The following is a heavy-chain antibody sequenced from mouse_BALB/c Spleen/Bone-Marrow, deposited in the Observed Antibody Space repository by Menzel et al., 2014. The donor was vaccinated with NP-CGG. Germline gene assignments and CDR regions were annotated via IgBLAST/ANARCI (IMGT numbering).Heavy chain of an antibody. V-gene: IGHV1S56*01. CDR3: AREDYDY. J-gene: IGHJ2*01. D-gene: IGHD2-4*01. Sequence: QVLLLGSGSELVKPGASVRLSCKASGYTFTSYYIHWVKQRPGQGLEWIGRIFPGNFYTKFNENFKGRATLTADKSSSTAYMHLGSLTSEDSAVYFCAREDYDYWGQCTTLPVSS. CDR1: GYTFTSYY. CDR2: IFPGNFYT.